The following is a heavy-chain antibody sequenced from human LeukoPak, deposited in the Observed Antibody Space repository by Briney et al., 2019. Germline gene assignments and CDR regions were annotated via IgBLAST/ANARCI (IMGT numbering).Heavy chain of an antibody. V-gene: IGHV4-4*07. CDR1: GGSISSYY. D-gene: IGHD2-15*01. CDR3: ARGNGGYCSGGRCYSTVFDY. Sequence: SETLSLTCTVSGGSISSYYWSWIRQPAGKGLEWIGRIYTSGSTNYNPSLKSRVTMSVDTSKNQFSLKLSSVPAAETAVYSCARGNGGYCSGGRCYSTVFDYWGQGTLVTVSS. J-gene: IGHJ4*02. CDR2: IYTSGST.